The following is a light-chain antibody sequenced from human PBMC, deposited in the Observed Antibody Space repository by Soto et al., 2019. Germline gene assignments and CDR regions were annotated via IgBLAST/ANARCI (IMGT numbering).Light chain of an antibody. V-gene: IGLV1-44*01. CDR3: AALDDSLNGVV. CDR1: SSNIGSKT. J-gene: IGLJ2*01. Sequence: QAVLTQPPSASATPGQRGTISCAGGSSNIGSKTVNWYQQLPGTAPKLLIHSNNQRPSGVPDRFSGSKSGTSASLAISGLQSEDEADYYCAALDDSLNGVVFGGGTKVPVL. CDR2: SNN.